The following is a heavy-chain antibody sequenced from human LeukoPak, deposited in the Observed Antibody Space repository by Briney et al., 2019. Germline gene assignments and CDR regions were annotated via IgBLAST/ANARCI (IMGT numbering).Heavy chain of an antibody. V-gene: IGHV3-15*01. J-gene: IGHJ4*02. CDR1: GFTFSNAW. D-gene: IGHD1-26*01. CDR2: VKSKTDGGTT. CDR3: TTSNQRELLPFDY. Sequence: GGSLRLSCAASGFTFSNAWMSWVRQAPGKGLEWVGRVKSKTDGGTTDYAAPVKGRFTISRDDSKNTLYLQMNSLKTEDTAVYYCTTSNQRELLPFDYWGQGTLVTVSS.